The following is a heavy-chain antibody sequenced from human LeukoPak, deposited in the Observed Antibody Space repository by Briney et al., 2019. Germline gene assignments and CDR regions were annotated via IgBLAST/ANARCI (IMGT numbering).Heavy chain of an antibody. V-gene: IGHV1-2*02. CDR3: ARSGGLSRFLEIDY. CDR2: INPDSGGT. CDR1: GYTFTGYY. D-gene: IGHD3-3*01. Sequence: GASVKVSCKASGYTFTGYYMHWVRQAPGQGLEWMGWINPDSGGTNYAQKFQGRVTMTRDTSISTAYMELSRLRSDDTAVYYCARSGGLSRFLEIDYWGQGTLVTVSS. J-gene: IGHJ4*02.